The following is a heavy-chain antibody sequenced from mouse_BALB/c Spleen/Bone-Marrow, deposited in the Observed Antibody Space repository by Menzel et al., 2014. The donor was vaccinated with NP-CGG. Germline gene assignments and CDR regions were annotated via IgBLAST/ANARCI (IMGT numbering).Heavy chain of an antibody. Sequence: QVQLQQSGADLVRPGSSVKISCKASGHAFSNYWMNWVKQRPGQGLEWIGQIYPGDGDTNYNGKFKGKATLTADKSSSTAYMQLSSLTSEDSAVYFCARCDGYSYYFDYWGQGTTLTVSS. D-gene: IGHD2-3*01. CDR3: ARCDGYSYYFDY. CDR1: GHAFSNYW. J-gene: IGHJ2*01. V-gene: IGHV1-80*01. CDR2: IYPGDGDT.